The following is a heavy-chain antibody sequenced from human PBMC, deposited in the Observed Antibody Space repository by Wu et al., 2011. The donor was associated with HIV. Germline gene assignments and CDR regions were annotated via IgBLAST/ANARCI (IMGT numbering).Heavy chain of an antibody. J-gene: IGHJ6*02. CDR1: GFTSASYA. CDR3: ARDESGTSSYYGMDV. V-gene: IGHV1-58*02. CDR2: IVVGSGNT. D-gene: IGHD1-26*01. Sequence: QLVQSGPEVKKPGTSVKFSCKASGFTSASYAMQWVRQARGQRLEWIGWIVVGSGNTNYVQNLQGRVTLTTDTSTNTAYMELRSLRSDDTAVYYCARDESGTSSYYGMDVWGQGTTVTVSS.